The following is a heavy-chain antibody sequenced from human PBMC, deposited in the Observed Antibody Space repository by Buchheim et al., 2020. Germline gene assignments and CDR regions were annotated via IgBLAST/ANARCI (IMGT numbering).Heavy chain of an antibody. J-gene: IGHJ6*02. V-gene: IGHV4-59*01. D-gene: IGHD1-7*01. Sequence: QVQLQELGPGLVKPSETLSLTCTVSGGSISSYYWSWIRQPPGKGLEWIGYIYYSGSTHYNPSLKSRVTISVDTSKNQFSLKLSYVTAADKAVYYCARVTGTTGPYYYYSMDVWGQGTT. CDR1: GGSISSYY. CDR2: IYYSGST. CDR3: ARVTGTTGPYYYYSMDV.